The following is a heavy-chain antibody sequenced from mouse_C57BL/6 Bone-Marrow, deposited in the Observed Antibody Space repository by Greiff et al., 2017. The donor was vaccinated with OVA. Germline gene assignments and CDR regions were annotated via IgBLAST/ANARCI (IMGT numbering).Heavy chain of an antibody. J-gene: IGHJ3*01. CDR2: INPSTGGT. Sequence: EVQLQQSGPELVKPGASVKISCKASGYSFTGYYMNWVKQSPEKSLEWIGEINPSTGGTTYNQKFKAKATLTVDKSSSTAYMQLKSLTSEDSAVYYCARGVWYYGSSYAYWGQGTLVTVSA. D-gene: IGHD1-1*01. CDR1: GYSFTGYY. CDR3: ARGVWYYGSSYAY. V-gene: IGHV1-42*01.